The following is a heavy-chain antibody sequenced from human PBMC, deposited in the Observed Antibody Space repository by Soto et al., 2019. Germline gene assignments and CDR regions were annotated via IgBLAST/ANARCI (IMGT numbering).Heavy chain of an antibody. Sequence: PSETLSLTCAVSGGSVSSITFYWGWIRQTPGKGLEWIGSIFYSGNTYYNPSLKSRVTISVDTSKNQFSLRLSSVTDADTAVYYCASLKGGSSDLHYYYYGMDVWGQGTTVTVSS. J-gene: IGHJ6*02. CDR3: ASLKGGSSDLHYYYYGMDV. D-gene: IGHD2-2*01. CDR1: GGSVSSITFY. V-gene: IGHV4-39*01. CDR2: IFYSGNT.